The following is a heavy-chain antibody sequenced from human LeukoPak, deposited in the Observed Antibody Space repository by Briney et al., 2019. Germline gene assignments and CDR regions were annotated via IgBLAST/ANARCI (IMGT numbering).Heavy chain of an antibody. D-gene: IGHD6-19*01. CDR2: IYHSGST. CDR3: ARVGPIAVAGGEFDY. V-gene: IGHV4-38-2*02. J-gene: IGHJ4*02. CDR1: GYSISSGYY. Sequence: PSETLSLTCTVSGYSISSGYYWGWIRQPPGKGLEWIGSIYHSGSTYYNPSLKSRVTISVDTSKNQFSLKLNSVTAADTAVYYCARVGPIAVAGGEFDYWGQGTLVTVSS.